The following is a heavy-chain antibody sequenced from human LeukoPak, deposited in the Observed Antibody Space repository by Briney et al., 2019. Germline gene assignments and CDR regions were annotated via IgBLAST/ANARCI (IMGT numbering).Heavy chain of an antibody. CDR1: GYTFTNFG. J-gene: IGHJ4*02. V-gene: IGHV1-18*01. D-gene: IGHD3-22*01. CDR2: ISAYNGNT. CDR3: ASGGRYYYDSSGLLMLDY. Sequence: ASVKVSCKASGYTFTNFGISWVRQAPGQGLEWMGWISAYNGNTNYAQKLQGRVTMTTDTSTSTAYMELRSLRSDDTAVYYCASGGRYYYDSSGLLMLDYWGQGTLVTVSS.